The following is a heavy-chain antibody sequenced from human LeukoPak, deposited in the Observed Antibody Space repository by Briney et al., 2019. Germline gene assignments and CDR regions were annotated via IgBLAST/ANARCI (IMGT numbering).Heavy chain of an antibody. Sequence: GGSLRLSCAASGFTFSSYWMNWVRQAPGKGLEWVSSISSSSTYIYYADSVKGRFTVSRDNAKNSLYLQMNSLRAEDTAVYFCASQYTSSRIFDDWGQGTLVTVSS. J-gene: IGHJ4*02. CDR2: ISSSSTYI. D-gene: IGHD6-13*01. CDR3: ASQYTSSRIFDD. CDR1: GFTFSSYW. V-gene: IGHV3-21*01.